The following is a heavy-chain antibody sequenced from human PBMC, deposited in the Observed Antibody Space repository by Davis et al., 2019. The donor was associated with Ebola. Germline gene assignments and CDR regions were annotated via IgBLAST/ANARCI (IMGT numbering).Heavy chain of an antibody. D-gene: IGHD6-19*01. V-gene: IGHV3-21*01. CDR1: GFTFSSYS. Sequence: GESLKISCAASGFTFSSYSMNWVRQAPGKGLEWVSSISSSSRYIYYADSVKGRFTISRDNAKNSLYLQMNSLRVEDTAVYYCARYYRAVAGHFDYWGQGTLVTVSS. CDR3: ARYYRAVAGHFDY. CDR2: ISSSSRYI. J-gene: IGHJ4*02.